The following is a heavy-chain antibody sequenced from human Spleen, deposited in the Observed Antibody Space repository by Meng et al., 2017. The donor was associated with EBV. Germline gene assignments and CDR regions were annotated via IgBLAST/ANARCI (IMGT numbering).Heavy chain of an antibody. D-gene: IGHD2/OR15-2a*01. CDR3: ARDLVGEYDF. Sequence: EVELEESGGGLVQPGGSLRLSCAASGFTFSSYWMHWVRQAPGKGPVWVSRINEHGSITTYADSVNGRFTISRDNAKDTLYLQMNSLRDEDTAIYYCARDLVGEYDFWGQGTLVTVSS. J-gene: IGHJ4*02. CDR2: INEHGSIT. V-gene: IGHV3-74*03. CDR1: GFTFSSYW.